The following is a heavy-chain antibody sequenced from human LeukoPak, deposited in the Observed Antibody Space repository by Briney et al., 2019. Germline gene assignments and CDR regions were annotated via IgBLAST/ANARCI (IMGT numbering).Heavy chain of an antibody. Sequence: SETLSLTCKVSAGSISSSSYYWGWIRQPPGKGLEWIGSIYYSGSTYYNPSLKSRVTISVDTSKNQFSLKLSSVTAADTAMYYCARGNYDYVWGGIDYWGQGTLVTVSS. V-gene: IGHV4-39*01. CDR3: ARGNYDYVWGGIDY. J-gene: IGHJ4*02. CDR2: IYYSGST. D-gene: IGHD3-16*01. CDR1: AGSISSSSYY.